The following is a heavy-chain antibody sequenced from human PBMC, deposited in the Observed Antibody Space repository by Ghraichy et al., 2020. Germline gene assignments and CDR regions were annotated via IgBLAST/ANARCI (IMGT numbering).Heavy chain of an antibody. CDR2: IYYSGST. V-gene: IGHV4-31*03. CDR1: GGSISSGGYY. CDR3: ASTVVAATEDAFDI. D-gene: IGHD2-15*01. Sequence: SETLSLTCTVSGGSISSGGYYWSWIRQHPGKGLEWIGYIYYSGSTYYNPSLKSRVTISVDTSKNQFSLKLSSVTAADTAVYYCASTVVAATEDAFDIWGQGTMVTVSS. J-gene: IGHJ3*02.